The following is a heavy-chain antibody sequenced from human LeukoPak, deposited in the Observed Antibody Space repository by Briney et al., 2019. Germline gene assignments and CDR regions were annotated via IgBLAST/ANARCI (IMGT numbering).Heavy chain of an antibody. Sequence: GGSLRLSCAASGFTFSSYAMTWVRQAPGKGLEWVSTVSGGGRNTYYADSVKGRFTISRDNAKNSLYLQMSSLRVEDTAVYYCARGPAGDPFDHWGQGTLVTVSS. CDR2: VSGGGRNT. D-gene: IGHD3-16*01. CDR3: ARGPAGDPFDH. V-gene: IGHV3-23*01. CDR1: GFTFSSYA. J-gene: IGHJ4*02.